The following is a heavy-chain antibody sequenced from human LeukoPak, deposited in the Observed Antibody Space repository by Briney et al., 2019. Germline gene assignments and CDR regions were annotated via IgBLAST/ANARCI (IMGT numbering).Heavy chain of an antibody. D-gene: IGHD5-18*01. Sequence: SETLSLTCTVSGGSISSYYWSWIRQPPGKGLGGIGDIYYSGSTNYNPSLKSRVTVSVDTSKNQFPLKLGSVTAADTAVYYCARDLGGYSYGQSAFDIWGQGTMVTVSS. CDR2: IYYSGST. J-gene: IGHJ3*02. CDR3: ARDLGGYSYGQSAFDI. V-gene: IGHV4-59*01. CDR1: GGSISSYY.